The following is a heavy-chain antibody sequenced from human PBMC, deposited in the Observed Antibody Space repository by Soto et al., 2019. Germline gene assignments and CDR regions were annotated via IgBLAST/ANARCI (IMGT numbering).Heavy chain of an antibody. J-gene: IGHJ4*02. D-gene: IGHD2-15*01. Sequence: GASVKVSCKASGGTFSSYAIIWVRQAPGQGLEWMGGIIPIFGTANYAQKFQGRVTITRDTSASTAYMELSSLRSEDTAVYYCARDLGYALPDYWGQGTLVTVSS. CDR3: ARDLGYALPDY. V-gene: IGHV1-69*05. CDR2: IIPIFGTA. CDR1: GGTFSSYA.